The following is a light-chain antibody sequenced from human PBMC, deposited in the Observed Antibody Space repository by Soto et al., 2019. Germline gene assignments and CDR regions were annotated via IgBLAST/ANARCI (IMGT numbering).Light chain of an antibody. Sequence: SSELTQPPSVSVAPGQTARITCGGTNIGSKSVHWYQQKPGQAPVLVGYDDSDRPSGIPERFSGSNSGNTATLTISRVEAGDEADYYCQVWDSSSDHLYVFGTGTKVTVL. CDR1: NIGSKS. CDR3: QVWDSSSDHLYV. CDR2: DDS. V-gene: IGLV3-21*02. J-gene: IGLJ1*01.